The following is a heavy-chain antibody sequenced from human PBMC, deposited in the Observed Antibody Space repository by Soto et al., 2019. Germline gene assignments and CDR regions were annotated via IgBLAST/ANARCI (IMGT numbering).Heavy chain of an antibody. CDR3: ARVVEGTVGITTVDY. CDR1: GGSISSSY. D-gene: IGHD1-26*01. CDR2: IYTSGST. Sequence: PSETLSLTCTVSGGSISSSYWSWIRQPAGKGLEWIGRIYTSGSTNYNPSLKSRVTMSVDTSKNQFSLQLSPVTAADTAVYYCARVVEGTVGITTVDYWGQGTLVTVS. J-gene: IGHJ4*02. V-gene: IGHV4-4*07.